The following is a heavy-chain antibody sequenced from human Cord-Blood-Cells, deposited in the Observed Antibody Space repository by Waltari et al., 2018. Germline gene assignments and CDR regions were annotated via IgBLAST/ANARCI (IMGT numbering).Heavy chain of an antibody. J-gene: IGHJ3*02. D-gene: IGHD3-16*01. CDR3: AKDMRYILGRDAFDI. Sequence: EVQLVESGGGLVQPGRSLRLSCAASGFTFDDYAMHWVRQAPGQGLGWVSGISWNSGSIGYAGSVKGRFTISRDNAKNSLYLQMNSLRAEDTALYYCAKDMRYILGRDAFDIWGQGTMVTVSS. CDR2: ISWNSGSI. V-gene: IGHV3-9*01. CDR1: GFTFDDYA.